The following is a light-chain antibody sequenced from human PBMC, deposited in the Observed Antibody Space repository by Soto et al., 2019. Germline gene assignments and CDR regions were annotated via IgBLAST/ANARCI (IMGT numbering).Light chain of an antibody. CDR1: QGVSSY. CDR3: QQYGSSIT. V-gene: IGKV3-20*01. J-gene: IGKJ5*01. CDR2: GAS. Sequence: IGLKMSAAALSLSTGERATLSCRASQGVSSYLAWYQQKPGQAPRLLIYGASSRATGIPDRFSGSGSGTDFTLTICCLEPEDLAVYYCQQYGSSITFGQGTRLENK.